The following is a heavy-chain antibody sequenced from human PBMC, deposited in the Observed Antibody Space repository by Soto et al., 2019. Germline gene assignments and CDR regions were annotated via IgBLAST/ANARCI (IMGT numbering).Heavy chain of an antibody. J-gene: IGHJ4*02. V-gene: IGHV3-15*01. D-gene: IGHD3-3*01. CDR2: IKRIIDGGTA. CDR3: STGPIFGVTTHAEDY. CDR1: GFSFTNAW. Sequence: VGSLRLSCAASGFSFTNAWMSWVRQAPGKGLEWVGRIKRIIDGGTADYAAPVKGRFTISRDDSKNTLYLQLNSLKTEDTAVYYCSTGPIFGVTTHAEDYWGQGTLVTVSS.